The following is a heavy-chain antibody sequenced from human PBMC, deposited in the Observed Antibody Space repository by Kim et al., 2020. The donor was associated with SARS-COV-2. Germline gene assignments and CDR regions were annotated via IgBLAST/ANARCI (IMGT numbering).Heavy chain of an antibody. CDR3: ARYSIGSRCCDY. CDR1: GLSFSTSW. J-gene: IGHJ4*02. Sequence: GGSLRLSCAASGLSFSTSWMGWVRQAPGKGLEWAASIREDGSAQFYLDSVKGRFTTSRDNAQNSVSLQMNTLRAEDTAVYYCARYSIGSRCCDYWGQG. D-gene: IGHD2-21*01. CDR2: IREDGSAQ. V-gene: IGHV3-7*01.